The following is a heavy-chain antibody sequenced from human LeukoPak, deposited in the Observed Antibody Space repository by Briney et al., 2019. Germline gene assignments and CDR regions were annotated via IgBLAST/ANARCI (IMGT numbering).Heavy chain of an antibody. V-gene: IGHV3-30*04. Sequence: GRSLRLSCTASGLTFTIYAMDWVRQAPGKGLEWVAAISYDGGNEYYADSVKGRFTISRDNSKNTLYLQMNSLRVEDTAVYFCARVRVGTTTGDTFDIGGQGTMVTVAS. CDR2: ISYDGGNE. D-gene: IGHD1-26*01. CDR1: GLTFTIYA. J-gene: IGHJ3*02. CDR3: ARVRVGTTTGDTFDI.